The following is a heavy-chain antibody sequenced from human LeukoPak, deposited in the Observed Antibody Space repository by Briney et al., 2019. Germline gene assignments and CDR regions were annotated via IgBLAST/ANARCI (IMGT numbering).Heavy chain of an antibody. Sequence: PSETLSLTCTVSGGSISSSSCGWGWIRQSPVRGREWIGNIYYGGSTYYNPSLQSRVTISVDTSKNQFSRKLGSVTAADTAVYYCARDRIVGVERPVDVWGQGTTVTVSS. V-gene: IGHV4-39*02. CDR2: IYYGGST. CDR1: GGSISSSSCG. D-gene: IGHD1-26*01. CDR3: ARDRIVGVERPVDV. J-gene: IGHJ6*02.